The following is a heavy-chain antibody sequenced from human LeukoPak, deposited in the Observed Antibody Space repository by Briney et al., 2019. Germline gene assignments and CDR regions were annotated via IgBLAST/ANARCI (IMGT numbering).Heavy chain of an antibody. D-gene: IGHD3-22*01. CDR2: MNPNSGNT. CDR1: GYTFTSYD. V-gene: IGHV1-8*01. CDR3: ARDPGSSGYDRWFDP. Sequence: ASVKVSCKASGYTFTSYDINWVRQATGQGLEWMGWMNPNSGNTGYAQKFQGRVTMTRNTSISTAYMELSSLRSEDTAVYYCARDPGSSGYDRWFDPWGQGTLVTVSS. J-gene: IGHJ5*02.